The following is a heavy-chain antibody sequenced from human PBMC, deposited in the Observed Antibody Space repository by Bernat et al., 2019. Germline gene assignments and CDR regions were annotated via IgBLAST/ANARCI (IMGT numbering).Heavy chain of an antibody. D-gene: IGHD3-22*01. J-gene: IGHJ3*02. CDR3: AKDTGFGYYDSSGYRKNAFDI. Sequence: EVQLLESGGGLVQPGGSLRLSCAASGFTFSSYAMSWVRQAPGKGLEWVSAISGSGGSTYYADSVKGRFTISRDNSKNTLYLQMNSLRAEDTAVYYCAKDTGFGYYDSSGYRKNAFDIWGLGTMVTVSS. CDR1: GFTFSSYA. V-gene: IGHV3-23*01. CDR2: ISGSGGST.